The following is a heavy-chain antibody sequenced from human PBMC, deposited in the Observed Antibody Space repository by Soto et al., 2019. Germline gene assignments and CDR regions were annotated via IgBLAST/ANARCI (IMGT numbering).Heavy chain of an antibody. CDR2: IYSGGST. CDR3: ASHSSGWYGATFDY. CDR1: GFAVSSNY. D-gene: IGHD6-19*01. J-gene: IGHJ4*02. Sequence: GSLRLSCAASGFAVSSNYMSWVRQAPGKGLEWVSVIYSGGSTYYADSVKGRFTISRDNSKNTLYLQMNSLRAEDTAVYYCASHSSGWYGATFDYWGQGTLVTVSS. V-gene: IGHV3-53*01.